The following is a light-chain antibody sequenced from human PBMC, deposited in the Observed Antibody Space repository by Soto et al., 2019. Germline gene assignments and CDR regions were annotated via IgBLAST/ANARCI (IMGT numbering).Light chain of an antibody. Sequence: DIQMTQSPSTLSASVGDRVTITCRASQSISDWLAWYQQKPGKAPKLLIYDASGLQSGVPSRFSGSGSGTDFTLTISSLQPEDFATYYCQQSYSTPWTFGQGTKVDIK. CDR3: QQSYSTPWT. CDR1: QSISDW. V-gene: IGKV1-39*01. J-gene: IGKJ1*01. CDR2: DAS.